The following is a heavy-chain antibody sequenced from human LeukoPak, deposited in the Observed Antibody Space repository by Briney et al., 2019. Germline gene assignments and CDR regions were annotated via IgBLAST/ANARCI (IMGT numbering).Heavy chain of an antibody. CDR1: GFTLSSYS. CDR3: ARDPAYDYVWGSYPDY. Sequence: GGSLRLSCTASGFTLSSYSMNWVRQAPGKGLEWVSSISSSSSYIYYADSVKGRFTISRDNAKNSLYLQMSSLRAEDTAVYYCARDPAYDYVWGSYPDYWGQGTLVTVSS. CDR2: ISSSSSYI. V-gene: IGHV3-21*01. J-gene: IGHJ4*02. D-gene: IGHD3-16*02.